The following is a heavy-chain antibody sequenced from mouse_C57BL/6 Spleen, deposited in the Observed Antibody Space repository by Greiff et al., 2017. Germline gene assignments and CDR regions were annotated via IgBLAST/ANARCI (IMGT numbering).Heavy chain of an antibody. Sequence: VQLQQPGAELVKPGASVKMSCKASGYTFTSYWITWVKQRPGQGLEWIGDIYPGSGSTNYNEKFKSKATLTVDTSSSTAYMQLSSLTSEDSAVYYCARGGGNYPYYFDYWGQGTTLTVSS. D-gene: IGHD2-1*01. CDR1: GYTFTSYW. CDR3: ARGGGNYPYYFDY. J-gene: IGHJ2*01. V-gene: IGHV1-55*01. CDR2: IYPGSGST.